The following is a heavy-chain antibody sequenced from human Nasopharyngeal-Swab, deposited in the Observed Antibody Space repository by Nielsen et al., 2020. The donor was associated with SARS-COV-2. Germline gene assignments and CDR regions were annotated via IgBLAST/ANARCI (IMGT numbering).Heavy chain of an antibody. Sequence: VRQAPGKGLEWIGEIYHSGSTNYTPSLKSRVTISVDKSKNQFSLKLSSVTAADTAVYYCARRSTAVKFDYWGQGTLVTVSS. V-gene: IGHV4-4*02. J-gene: IGHJ4*02. CDR2: IYHSGST. CDR3: ARRSTAVKFDY.